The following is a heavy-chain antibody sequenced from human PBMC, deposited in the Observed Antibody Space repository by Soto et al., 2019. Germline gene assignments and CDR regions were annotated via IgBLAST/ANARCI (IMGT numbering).Heavy chain of an antibody. J-gene: IGHJ4*02. CDR2: IYYSGST. CDR1: GGSISSSSYY. V-gene: IGHV4-39*01. D-gene: IGHD2-2*01. Sequence: SETLSLTCTVSGGSISSSSYYWGWIRQPPGKGLEWIGSIYYSGSTYYNPSLKSRVTISVDTSKNQFSLKLSSVTAADTAVYYCARRDIVVVPAAMFDDHYFDYWGQGTLVTVSS. CDR3: ARRDIVVVPAAMFDDHYFDY.